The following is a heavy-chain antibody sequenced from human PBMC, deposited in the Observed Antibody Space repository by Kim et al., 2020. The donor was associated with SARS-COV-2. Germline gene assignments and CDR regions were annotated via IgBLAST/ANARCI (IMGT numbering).Heavy chain of an antibody. CDR3: ARPSTNPGDYMDV. Sequence: ASVKVSCKASGYTFTSYYMHWVRQAPGQGLEWMGIINPSGGSTRYAQKFQGRVTMTRDTSTNTVYMELSSLRSEDTAVYYCARPSTNPGDYMDVWGKGTTVTVSS. J-gene: IGHJ6*03. CDR1: GYTFTSYY. D-gene: IGHD2-2*01. CDR2: INPSGGST. V-gene: IGHV1-46*01.